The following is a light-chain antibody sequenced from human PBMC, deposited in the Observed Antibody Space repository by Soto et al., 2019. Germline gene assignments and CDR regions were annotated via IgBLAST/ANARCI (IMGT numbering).Light chain of an antibody. Sequence: QSVLTQPPSVSGAPGQRVTISCTGSSSNIGAGYDVHWYQQRPGTAPRLLISDDINRPSGVPDRFSGSKSGTSASLAITGIQADDEADYYCQSYDTALGGSYVFGSGTKVTVL. V-gene: IGLV1-40*01. J-gene: IGLJ1*01. CDR3: QSYDTALGGSYV. CDR2: DDI. CDR1: SSNIGAGYD.